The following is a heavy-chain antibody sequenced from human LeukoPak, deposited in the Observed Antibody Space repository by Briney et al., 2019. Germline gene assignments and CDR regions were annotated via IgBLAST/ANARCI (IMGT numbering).Heavy chain of an antibody. V-gene: IGHV2-70*11. CDR2: IDWDDDT. D-gene: IGHD7-27*01. Sequence: ESGLALLKPTHTLTLTCTFSGFSLNASGMCVSWIRQPPGKALEWLARIDWDDDTYYRTSLNTRLTISKDTSKNQVVLTMTNMDPVDTATYYCARMNRGNYFDYWGQGTLVTVSS. J-gene: IGHJ4*02. CDR3: ARMNRGNYFDY. CDR1: GFSLNASGMC.